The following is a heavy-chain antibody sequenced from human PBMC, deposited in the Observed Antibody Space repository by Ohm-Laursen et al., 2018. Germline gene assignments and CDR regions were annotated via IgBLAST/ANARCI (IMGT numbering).Heavy chain of an antibody. CDR2: IYHSGST. D-gene: IGHD6-6*01. CDR3: ARDVAAYDAFDI. V-gene: IGHV4-31*03. CDR1: GGSISSGDYY. Sequence: TLSLTCTVSGGSISSGDYYWSWIRQHPGKGLEWIGYIYHSGSTYYNPSLKSRVTISVDTSKNQFSLKLSSVTAADTAVYYCARDVAAYDAFDIWGQGTMVTVSS. J-gene: IGHJ3*02.